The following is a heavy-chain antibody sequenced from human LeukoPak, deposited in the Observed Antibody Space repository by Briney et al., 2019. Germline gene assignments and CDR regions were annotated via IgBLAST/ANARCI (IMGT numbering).Heavy chain of an antibody. CDR1: GYTFTNYG. V-gene: IGHV1-18*01. J-gene: IGHJ3*02. CDR2: ISPYNGNT. Sequence: GASVKVSCKASGYTFTNYGISWVRQAPGQGLEWMGWISPYNGNTNYAQKVQGRVTITTDTSTSTAYMELRSLRSEDTAVYYCARAKETQIALDAFDIWGQGTMVTVSS. D-gene: IGHD2-21*01. CDR3: ARAKETQIALDAFDI.